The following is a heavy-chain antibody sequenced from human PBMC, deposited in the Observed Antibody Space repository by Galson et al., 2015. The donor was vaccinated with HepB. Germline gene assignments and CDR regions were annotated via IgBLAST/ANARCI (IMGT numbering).Heavy chain of an antibody. D-gene: IGHD3-3*01. CDR3: ARVEGSTIFGVIIKETDYYGVDV. J-gene: IGHJ6*02. V-gene: IGHV1-18*04. CDR1: GYTFTSYG. CDR2: ISAYTGTT. Sequence: SVKVSCKASGYTFTSYGITWVRQAPGQGLEWMGWISAYTGTTNYAQKFQGRVTMTTDTSTTTAYMELRSLGSDDTAVYYCARVEGSTIFGVIIKETDYYGVDVWGQGTTVTVSS.